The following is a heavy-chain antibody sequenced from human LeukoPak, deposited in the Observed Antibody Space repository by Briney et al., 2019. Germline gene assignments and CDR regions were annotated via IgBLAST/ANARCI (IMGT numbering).Heavy chain of an antibody. CDR2: ISSSGSTI. CDR1: GFTFSDYY. Sequence: GGSLRLSCAASGFTFSDYYMSWIRQAPGKGLEWVSYISSSGSTIYYADSVKGRFTISRDNAKNSLYLQMNSLRAEDTAVYYCARQKYYARASYGMDVWGQGTTVTVSS. CDR3: ARQKYYARASYGMDV. D-gene: IGHD1-26*01. V-gene: IGHV3-11*01. J-gene: IGHJ6*02.